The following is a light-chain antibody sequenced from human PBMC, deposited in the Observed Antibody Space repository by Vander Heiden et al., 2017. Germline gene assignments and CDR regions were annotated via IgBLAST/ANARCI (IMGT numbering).Light chain of an antibody. J-gene: IGKJ2*01. CDR2: GIA. V-gene: IGKV3-20*01. CDR3: QQYAGSPRT. Sequence: DIVLTPSAGTLSLSPGEVATHSCRSSQSVSRTSFTCYQPRHGQAPRLLPTGIASRATGIPDRFSGGGSATDFTLTISRLEPEDFAVYYCQQYAGSPRTFGQGTKLEIK. CDR1: QSVSRTS.